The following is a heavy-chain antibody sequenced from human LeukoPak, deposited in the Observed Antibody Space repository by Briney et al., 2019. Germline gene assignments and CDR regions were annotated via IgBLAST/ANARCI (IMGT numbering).Heavy chain of an antibody. V-gene: IGHV1-46*01. Sequence: ASVKVSCKASGYTFTSYYMHWVRRAPGQGLEWMGIINPSGGSTSYAQKFQGRVTMTRDTSTSTVYMELSSLRSEDTAVYYCARARYSGSYDDAFDIWGQGTMVTVSS. CDR3: ARARYSGSYDDAFDI. CDR2: INPSGGST. J-gene: IGHJ3*02. D-gene: IGHD1-26*01. CDR1: GYTFTSYY.